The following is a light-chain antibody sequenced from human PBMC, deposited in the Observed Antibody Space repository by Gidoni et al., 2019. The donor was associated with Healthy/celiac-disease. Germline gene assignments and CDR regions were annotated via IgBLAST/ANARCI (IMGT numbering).Light chain of an antibody. Sequence: DIVMTQSPDSPAVSLAERATINCKSSQSVLYSSNNKNYLAWYQQKPGQPPKLLIYWASTRESGVPDRFSGSGSGTDFTLTISSLQAEDVAVYYCQQYYSTPYSCGQGTKLEIK. CDR1: QSVLYSSNNKNY. CDR3: QQYYSTPYS. V-gene: IGKV4-1*01. J-gene: IGKJ2*03. CDR2: WAS.